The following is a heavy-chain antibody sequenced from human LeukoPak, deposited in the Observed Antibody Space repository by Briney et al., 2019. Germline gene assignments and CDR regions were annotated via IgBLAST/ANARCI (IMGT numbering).Heavy chain of an antibody. CDR2: ISHDGNNK. J-gene: IGHJ4*02. CDR1: GFPFSDYG. CDR3: AKVRWGSDNALDS. V-gene: IGHV3-30*18. D-gene: IGHD3-16*01. Sequence: GTSLRLSCAASGFPFSDYGMYWVRQAPGKGPEWLAVISHDGNNKYYAESVKGRIAISRDNSMNTLYLQMNSLRAEDTAVYYCAKVRWGSDNALDSWGQGTLVTGSS.